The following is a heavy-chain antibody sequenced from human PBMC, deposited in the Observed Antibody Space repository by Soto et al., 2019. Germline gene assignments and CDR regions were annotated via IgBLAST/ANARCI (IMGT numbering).Heavy chain of an antibody. CDR3: AREGTRYRRFGLAP. J-gene: IGHJ5*02. CDR1: GFTFSSYW. Sequence: GGSLRLSCAASGFTFSSYWMSWVCQAPGKGLEWVANIKQDGSEKYYVDSVKGRFTISRDNAKSSLYLQMNSLRAEDTAVYYCAREGTRYRRFGLAPWGQGTLVTVSS. V-gene: IGHV3-7*05. CDR2: IKQDGSEK. D-gene: IGHD3-16*01.